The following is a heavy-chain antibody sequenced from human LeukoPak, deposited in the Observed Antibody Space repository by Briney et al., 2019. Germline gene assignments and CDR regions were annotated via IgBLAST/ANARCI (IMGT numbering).Heavy chain of an antibody. CDR2: MNPNRGNR. CDR1: GYTFTSYD. V-gene: IGHV1-8*01. CDR3: ARGPILLWFGEARSGAAFDI. Sequence: GASVKVSCKASGYTFTSYDINWVRQATGQGLEWMGWMNPNRGNRGYAQKFQGRVTISRNTSISTAYMELSSLRSEDTAVYYGARGPILLWFGEARSGAAFDIWGQGTMVTVSS. J-gene: IGHJ3*02. D-gene: IGHD3-10*01.